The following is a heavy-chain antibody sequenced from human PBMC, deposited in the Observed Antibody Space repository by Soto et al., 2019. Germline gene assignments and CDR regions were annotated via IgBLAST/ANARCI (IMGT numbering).Heavy chain of an antibody. CDR1: GGSIRSSSYH. Sequence: QLQLQESGPGLVKPSETLSLTCTVSGGSIRSSSYHWGWLRQPPGKGLECIGNTFYSGSTYDNPSLQIRVTISVDTSKNQFSLMLTSVTAADTAVYYCATAMGGHDGGYFHHWGQGTLVTVSS. D-gene: IGHD2-15*01. CDR3: ATAMGGHDGGYFHH. J-gene: IGHJ1*01. V-gene: IGHV4-39*01. CDR2: TFYSGST.